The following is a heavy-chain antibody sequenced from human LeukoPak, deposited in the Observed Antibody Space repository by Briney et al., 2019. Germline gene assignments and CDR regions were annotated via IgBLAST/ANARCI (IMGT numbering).Heavy chain of an antibody. CDR1: GYTFTGYY. CDR2: INPNSGGT. V-gene: IGHV1-2*02. J-gene: IGHJ4*02. D-gene: IGHD3-22*01. Sequence: ASVKVSCKASGYTFTGYYMHWVRQAPGQGLEWMGWINPNSGGTNYAQKFQGRVTMTRDTSISTAHMELSRLRSDDTAVYYCAREGEYYYDSSAPPGYWGQGTLVTVSS. CDR3: AREGEYYYDSSAPPGY.